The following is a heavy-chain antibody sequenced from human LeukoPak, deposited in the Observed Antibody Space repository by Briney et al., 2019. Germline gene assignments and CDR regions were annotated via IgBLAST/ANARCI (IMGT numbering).Heavy chain of an antibody. J-gene: IGHJ3*02. CDR1: RFTFSSYD. D-gene: IGHD2-8*01. CDR3: ARDTDRMTDAFEM. Sequence: GGSLRLSCAASRFTFSSYDMNWVRQAPGKGPEWVSYISSSGSTMYYVDSVKGRFTISRDNAENSLYLQKNNLRVEDTAVYYCARDTDRMTDAFEMWGQGTMVTVSS. CDR2: ISSSGSTM. V-gene: IGHV3-48*03.